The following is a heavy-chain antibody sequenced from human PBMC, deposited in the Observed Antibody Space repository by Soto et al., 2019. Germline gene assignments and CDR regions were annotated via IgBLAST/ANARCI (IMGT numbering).Heavy chain of an antibody. J-gene: IGHJ3*02. CDR2: INGDGSYT. Sequence: EVQLVESGGGLVQHGGSLRLSCAAFGFTFSPYWMHWVRQAPEKGLLWVSHINGDGSYTDFADSVKGRFTISRDNAKNTVYLQMQSLRVEDTAVYFCVRTWHGFDIWGPGTMVTVSS. CDR1: GFTFSPYW. V-gene: IGHV3-74*01. CDR3: VRTWHGFDI.